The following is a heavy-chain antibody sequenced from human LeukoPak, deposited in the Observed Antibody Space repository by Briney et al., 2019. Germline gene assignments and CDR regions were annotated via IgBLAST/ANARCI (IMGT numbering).Heavy chain of an antibody. Sequence: PSETLSLTCTVSGGSISSYYWSWLRQPPGKGLEWIGYIYYSGSTNYNPSLKSRVTISVDTSKNQFSLKLSSVTAADTAVYYCARGGWSPLDYWGQGTLVTVSS. CDR3: ARGGWSPLDY. J-gene: IGHJ4*02. CDR1: GGSISSYY. CDR2: IYYSGST. V-gene: IGHV4-59*01. D-gene: IGHD6-19*01.